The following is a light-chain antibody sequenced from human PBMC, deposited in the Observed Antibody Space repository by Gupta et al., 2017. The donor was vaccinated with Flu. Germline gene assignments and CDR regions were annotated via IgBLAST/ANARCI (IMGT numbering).Light chain of an antibody. CDR2: DAS. CDR3: LHDENQLTN. CDR1: LDISNY. Sequence: DIQMTQSPSSLSASVGDRVTITCQASLDISNYLNWYQQKPGKAPRLLIYDASNLETRVPSRYSRSRSVTHITFTIRSLHRADIATNFLLHDENQLTNFGPGTKLEIK. V-gene: IGKV1-33*01. J-gene: IGKJ2*01.